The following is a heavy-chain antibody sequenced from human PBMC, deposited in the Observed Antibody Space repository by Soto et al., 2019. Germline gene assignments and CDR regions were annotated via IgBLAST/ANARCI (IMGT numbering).Heavy chain of an antibody. CDR1: GGSVTNSSYY. CDR2: VYYRGRS. J-gene: IGHJ4*02. CDR3: VSQRTTVPTQAYFDY. V-gene: IGHV4-39*01. Sequence: SETLSLTCTVSGGSVTNSSYYWGWIRQSPGKGLEWIGSVYYRGRSYSRSSVKSRVTISVDTSKNRFSLSLNSVTASDTAVYFCVSQRTTVPTQAYFDYWGPGALVTVSS. D-gene: IGHD4-17*01.